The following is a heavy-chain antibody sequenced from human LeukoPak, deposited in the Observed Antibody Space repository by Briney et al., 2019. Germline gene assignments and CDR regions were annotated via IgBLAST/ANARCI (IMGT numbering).Heavy chain of an antibody. V-gene: IGHV4-39*01. Sequence: PSETLSLTCTVSGGSISSSSYYWGWIRQPPGKGLEWIGSIYYSGSTYYNPSLKSRVTISVDTSKNQFSLKLSSVTAADTAVYYCAASVAAAGDGRIDYWGQGTLVTVSS. CDR3: AASVAAAGDGRIDY. CDR1: GGSISSSSYY. J-gene: IGHJ4*02. D-gene: IGHD6-13*01. CDR2: IYYSGST.